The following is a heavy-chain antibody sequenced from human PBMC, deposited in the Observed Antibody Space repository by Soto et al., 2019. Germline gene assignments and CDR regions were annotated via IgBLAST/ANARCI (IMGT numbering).Heavy chain of an antibody. J-gene: IGHJ5*02. D-gene: IGHD3-16*01. V-gene: IGHV3-23*01. Sequence: GGSLRLSCAASGFSFLNYGLTWVRQAPGKGLEWVSAIDHSGDKIYYADSVKGRFTISRDDSKNTVFLQMNSLRAEDTAIYFCARTFVTGSICWFDPWGQGTLVTVSS. CDR3: ARTFVTGSICWFDP. CDR1: GFSFLNYG. CDR2: IDHSGDKI.